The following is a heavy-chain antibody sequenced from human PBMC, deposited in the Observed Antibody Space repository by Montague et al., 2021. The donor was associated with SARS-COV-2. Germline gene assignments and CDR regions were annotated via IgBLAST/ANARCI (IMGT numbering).Heavy chain of an antibody. CDR1: GYTFTSYY. D-gene: IGHD6-13*01. J-gene: IGHJ4*02. V-gene: IGHV1-46*01. Sequence: SVKVSCKASGYTFTSYYMHWVRQAPGQGLEWMGIISPSGGSTSYAQKFQGRVTMTRDTSTSTVYMELSSLRSEDTAVYYCARDGGYLAAAGMSWGQGTLVTVSS. CDR2: ISPSGGST. CDR3: ARDGGYLAAAGMS.